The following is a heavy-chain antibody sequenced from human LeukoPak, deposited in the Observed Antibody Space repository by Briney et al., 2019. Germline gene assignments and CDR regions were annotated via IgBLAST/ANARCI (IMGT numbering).Heavy chain of an antibody. Sequence: SGRSLRLSCAASGFIFSSYGMHWVRQAPGKGLEWVAVMSYDGRNKDYADSVRGRFTNSRDNSKNTLYLQMHSLRAEDTAVYYCAKETSITGAGDFWGQGALVTVSS. CDR1: GFIFSSYG. V-gene: IGHV3-30*18. J-gene: IGHJ4*02. CDR3: AKETSITGAGDF. D-gene: IGHD1-20*01. CDR2: MSYDGRNK.